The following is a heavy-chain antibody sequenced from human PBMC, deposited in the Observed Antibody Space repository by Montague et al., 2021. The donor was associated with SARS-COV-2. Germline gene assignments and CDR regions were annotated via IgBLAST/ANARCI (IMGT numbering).Heavy chain of an antibody. V-gene: IGHV4-59*11. CDR3: ATYGDYLATFDY. CDR2: IHHTGST. CDR1: GASMRSHY. J-gene: IGHJ4*02. Sequence: SETLSLTCNVPGASMRSHYWSRIRQPPGKGLEWIGWIHHTGSTSYSPSLKSRVTVSIDTSKMEFSLKLNSVTAADTAVYYCATYGDYLATFDYWGQGALVTVSS. D-gene: IGHD4-17*01.